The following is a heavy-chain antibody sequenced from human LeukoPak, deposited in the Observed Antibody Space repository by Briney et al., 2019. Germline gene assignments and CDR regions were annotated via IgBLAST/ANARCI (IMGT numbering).Heavy chain of an antibody. J-gene: IGHJ4*02. CDR3: ARGLDLEGLDY. CDR2: INDSGTT. CDR1: GGSFTDYN. V-gene: IGHV4-34*01. D-gene: IGHD1-1*01. Sequence: PSATLSLTCAVYGGSFTDYNWTWLRQHPKDWLEWLGEINDSGTTHYNPSLKSRVTISVDTAKHQFSLRMRSLTAADTAVYYCARGLDLEGLDYWGQGTLVTVSS.